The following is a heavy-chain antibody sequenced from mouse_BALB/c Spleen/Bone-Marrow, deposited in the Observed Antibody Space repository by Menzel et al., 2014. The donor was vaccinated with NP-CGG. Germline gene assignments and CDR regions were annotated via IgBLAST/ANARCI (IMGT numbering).Heavy chain of an antibody. V-gene: IGHV1S137*01. J-gene: IGHJ4*01. CDR2: ISGYYGDA. CDR3: ARSGKVRNAMDY. D-gene: IGHD2-14*01. Sequence: QVQLQQPGAKLVRPGVSVKISCKGSGYTFTDHAIHWVKRSHAKSLEWIGVISGYYGDAIYNQKFKGKATMTVDESSSTAYMELARLTSEDSAIYYCARSGKVRNAMDYWGQGTSVTVPS. CDR1: GYTFTDHA.